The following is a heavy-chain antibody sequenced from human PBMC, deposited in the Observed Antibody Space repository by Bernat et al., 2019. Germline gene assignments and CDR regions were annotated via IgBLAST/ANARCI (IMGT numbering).Heavy chain of an antibody. V-gene: IGHV1-24*01. CDR2: IDPETGGT. CDR1: GYTFTDYE. D-gene: IGHD6-25*01. CDR3: TAVGAEAY. Sequence: QVQLQQSGAELVRPGASVTLSCKASGYTFTDYEMHWVKQTPVHGLEWIGAIDPETGGTAYNQKFKGKAILTADKSSSTAYMELRSLTSEDSAVYYCTAVGAEAYWGQGTLVTVS. J-gene: IGHJ4*03.